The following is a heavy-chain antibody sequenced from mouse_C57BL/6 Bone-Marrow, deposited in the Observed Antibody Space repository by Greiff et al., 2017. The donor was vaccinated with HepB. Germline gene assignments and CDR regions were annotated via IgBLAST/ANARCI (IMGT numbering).Heavy chain of an antibody. Sequence: VQLQQSGPELVKPGASVKISCKASGYTFTDYYMNWVKQSHGKSLEWIGDINPNNGGTSYNQKFKGKATLTVDKSSSTAYMELRSLTSEDSADYYCAPTVVEYYFDYWGQGTTLTVSS. CDR3: APTVVEYYFDY. CDR1: GYTFTDYY. D-gene: IGHD1-1*01. J-gene: IGHJ2*01. CDR2: INPNNGGT. V-gene: IGHV1-26*01.